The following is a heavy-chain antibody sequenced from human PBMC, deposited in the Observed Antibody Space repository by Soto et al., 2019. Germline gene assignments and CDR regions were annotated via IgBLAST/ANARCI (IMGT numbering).Heavy chain of an antibody. CDR3: VKEGISNYNEYFDY. CDR2: ITGSGIYT. D-gene: IGHD4-4*01. J-gene: IGHJ4*02. CDR1: GFIFATHT. Sequence: VQLVESGGGLVKPGGSLRLSCAASGFIFATHTINWVRQAPGKGLEWVSSITGSGIYTRYADSVKDRFTISRDNDKASLYIQMNSLGAEDTAVYYCVKEGISNYNEYFDYWGQGTLVTVSS. V-gene: IGHV3-21*02.